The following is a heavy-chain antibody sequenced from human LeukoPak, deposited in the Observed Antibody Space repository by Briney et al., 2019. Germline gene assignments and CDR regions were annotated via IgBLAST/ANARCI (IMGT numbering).Heavy chain of an antibody. CDR1: GFTLGSYW. V-gene: IGHV3-7*01. CDR3: ARDGFQYISGWYSGVGYFVY. Sequence: PGGSLRLSCAASGFTLGSYWMTWVRQAPGKGLEWVANIKQDGSEKYYVDSVRGRFTTSRDNAKNSLYLQMNSLRAEDTALYYVARDGFQYISGWYSGVGYFVYWGQGTLATV. CDR2: IKQDGSEK. D-gene: IGHD6-19*01. J-gene: IGHJ4*02.